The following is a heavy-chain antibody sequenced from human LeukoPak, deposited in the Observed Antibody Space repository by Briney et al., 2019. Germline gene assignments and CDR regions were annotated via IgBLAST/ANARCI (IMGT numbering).Heavy chain of an antibody. D-gene: IGHD3-10*01. Sequence: ASVKVSCKASGYTFTSYGISWVRQAPGQGLEWMGWISAYNGNTNYAQKLQGRVTMTTDTSTSTAYMELRSLRSDDTAVYYCARGRGMVRGVITYYYYMDVWGKGTTVTVSS. CDR3: ARGRGMVRGVITYYYYMDV. J-gene: IGHJ6*03. CDR1: GYTFTSYG. CDR2: ISAYNGNT. V-gene: IGHV1-18*01.